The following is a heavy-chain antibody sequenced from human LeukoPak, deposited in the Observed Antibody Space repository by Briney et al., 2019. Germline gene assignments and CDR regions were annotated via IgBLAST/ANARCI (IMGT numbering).Heavy chain of an antibody. Sequence: SQTLSLTCTVSGGSISSGDYYWSWIRQPPGKGLEWIGYIYYSGSTYYNPSLKSRVTISVDTSKNQFSLKLSSVTAADTAVYYCAECHSSGWTPCYYGMDVWGQGTTVTVSS. CDR2: IYYSGST. J-gene: IGHJ6*02. CDR1: GGSISSGDYY. D-gene: IGHD6-19*01. CDR3: AECHSSGWTPCYYGMDV. V-gene: IGHV4-30-4*01.